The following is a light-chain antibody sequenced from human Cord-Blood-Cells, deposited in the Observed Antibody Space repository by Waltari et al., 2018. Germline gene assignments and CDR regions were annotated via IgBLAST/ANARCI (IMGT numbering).Light chain of an antibody. CDR3: CSYAGSYTGV. J-gene: IGLJ2*01. CDR2: DVS. CDR1: SSDVGGDNY. Sequence: QSALTPPRPVSGSPGQSVTISCTGTSSDVGGDNYVSWYQQHPGKAPKLMIYDVSKRPSGVPDRFSGSKSGNTASLTISGLQAEDEADYYCCSYAGSYTGVFGGGTKLTVL. V-gene: IGLV2-11*01.